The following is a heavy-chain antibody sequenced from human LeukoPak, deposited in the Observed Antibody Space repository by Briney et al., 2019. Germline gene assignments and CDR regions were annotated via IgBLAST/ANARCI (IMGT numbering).Heavy chain of an antibody. CDR2: IYFSGNT. Sequence: PSETLSLTCAVSGGSISNYHWTWIRQSPGRGLEWIGYIYFSGNTNYNPSLKSRVTISLNTSKNQFSLTLTSVTAADTAMYYCARDSRSVGATPRSFAFDIWGQGTTVAVSS. D-gene: IGHD1-26*01. J-gene: IGHJ3*02. CDR1: GGSISNYH. V-gene: IGHV4-59*01. CDR3: ARDSRSVGATPRSFAFDI.